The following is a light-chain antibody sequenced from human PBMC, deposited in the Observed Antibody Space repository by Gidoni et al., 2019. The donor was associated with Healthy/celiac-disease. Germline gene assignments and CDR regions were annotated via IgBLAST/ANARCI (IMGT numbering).Light chain of an antibody. Sequence: DIQMTQSPSTLSASVGDRVTITCRASQSISSWLAWYQQKPGKAPKLLIYKASSLESGVPSRFSGSGSGTEFTLTISSLQPDDFATYYCQQYNSYSTFXHXTKVXIK. CDR2: KAS. CDR1: QSISSW. J-gene: IGKJ1*01. V-gene: IGKV1-5*03. CDR3: QQYNSYST.